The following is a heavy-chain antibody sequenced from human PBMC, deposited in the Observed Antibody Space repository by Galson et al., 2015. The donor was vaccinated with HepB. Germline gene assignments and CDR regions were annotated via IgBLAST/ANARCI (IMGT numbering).Heavy chain of an antibody. Sequence: SLRLSCAASGFTVSSNYMSWVRQAPGKGLEWVSIIYSGGSTYYADSVKGRFTISRDNSKKTLYLQMNSLRAEDTAVYYCARGLYGYTFGRYYYYMDVWGTGTTVTVSS. CDR2: IYSGGST. V-gene: IGHV3-53*01. CDR1: GFTVSSNY. CDR3: ARGLYGYTFGRYYYYMDV. D-gene: IGHD3/OR15-3a*01. J-gene: IGHJ6*03.